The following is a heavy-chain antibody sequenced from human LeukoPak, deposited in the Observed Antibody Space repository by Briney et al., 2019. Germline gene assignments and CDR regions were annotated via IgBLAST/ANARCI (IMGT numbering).Heavy chain of an antibody. Sequence: ASVKVSCKTSGYTFTTHAVHWVRQAPGQGLEWMGRINTANGDTGYSQKFQGRVTITSDTSASTGYMEMSSLRSEDTAVYYCASKPRGESRPFDYWGQGTLVTVSS. CDR3: ASKPRGESRPFDY. D-gene: IGHD3-16*01. CDR1: GYTFTTHA. V-gene: IGHV1-3*04. J-gene: IGHJ4*02. CDR2: INTANGDT.